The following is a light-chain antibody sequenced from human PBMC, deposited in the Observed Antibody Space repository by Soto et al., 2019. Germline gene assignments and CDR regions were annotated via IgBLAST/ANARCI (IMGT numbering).Light chain of an antibody. Sequence: DVVMTQSPLSLPVTLGQPASISCRSSQSLVHSDGNTYLNWFHQRPGQSPRRLIYKVSNRDSGVPDRFSGSGSDTDFTLKISGVEAEDVGVYYCMQGTPWPPYTFGRGTKLEIK. CDR3: MQGTPWPPYT. V-gene: IGKV2-30*02. CDR1: QSLVHSDGNTY. J-gene: IGKJ2*01. CDR2: KVS.